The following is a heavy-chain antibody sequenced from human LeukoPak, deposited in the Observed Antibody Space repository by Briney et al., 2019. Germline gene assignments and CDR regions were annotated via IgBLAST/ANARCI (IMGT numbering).Heavy chain of an antibody. CDR3: ARNIHDYVLTHYYYHMDV. Sequence: PGGSLRLSCAASGLTVSGNYMSWVRKAPGKGLEWVSIIYSDGFTYYADSVEGRFTISRDSSKNTLYLQMDSLRADDTAVYYCARNIHDYVLTHYYYHMDVWGKGTTVTVSS. V-gene: IGHV3-53*01. D-gene: IGHD4-17*01. J-gene: IGHJ6*03. CDR2: IYSDGFT. CDR1: GLTVSGNY.